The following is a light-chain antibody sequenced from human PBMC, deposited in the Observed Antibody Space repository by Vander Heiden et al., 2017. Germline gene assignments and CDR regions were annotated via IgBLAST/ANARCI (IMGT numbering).Light chain of an antibody. V-gene: IGLV1-51*01. CDR1: NIGNTS. Sequence: QSVLTQPPSVSAAPGQKVTISNIGNTSVSWYQQLPGTAPKLLIYDNNKRPSGIPDRFSGSKSGTSATLGITGLQTGDEADYYCGTGDSIRSAVVFGGGTKLTVL. J-gene: IGLJ2*01. CDR2: DNN. CDR3: GTGDSIRSAVV.